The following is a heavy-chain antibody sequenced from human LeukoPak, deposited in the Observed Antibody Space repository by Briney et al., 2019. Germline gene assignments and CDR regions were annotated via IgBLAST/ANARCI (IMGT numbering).Heavy chain of an antibody. D-gene: IGHD5-24*01. CDR3: AKDRRDGYNPHFDY. Sequence: PGGSLRLSCAAPGFTFSSYAMSWVRQAPGKGLEWVSAISGSGGSTYYADSVKGRFTISRDNSKNTLYLQMNSLRAEDTAVYYCAKDRRDGYNPHFDYWGQGTLVTVSS. CDR1: GFTFSSYA. J-gene: IGHJ4*02. V-gene: IGHV3-23*01. CDR2: ISGSGGST.